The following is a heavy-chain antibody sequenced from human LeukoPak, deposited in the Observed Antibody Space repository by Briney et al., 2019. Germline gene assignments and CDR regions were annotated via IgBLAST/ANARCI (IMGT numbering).Heavy chain of an antibody. CDR2: ISSSSSYI. CDR3: ARGRYSGSYLVDY. D-gene: IGHD1-26*01. Sequence: PGGSLRLSCAASGFTFSSYSMNWVRQAPGKGLEWVSSISSSSSYIYYADSVEGRFTISRDNAKNSLYLQMNSLRAEDTAVYYCARGRYSGSYLVDYWGQGTLVTVSS. CDR1: GFTFSSYS. V-gene: IGHV3-21*01. J-gene: IGHJ4*02.